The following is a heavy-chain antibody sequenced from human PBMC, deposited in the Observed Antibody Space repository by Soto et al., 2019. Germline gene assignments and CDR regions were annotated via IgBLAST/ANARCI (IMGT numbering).Heavy chain of an antibody. CDR2: ISAYNGNT. Sequence: GASVKVSCKASGYTFTSYGISWVRQAPGQGLEWMGWISAYNGNTNYAQKLQGRVTMTTDTSTSTAYMELRSLRSDDTALYYCARGSLQWLLFPHRYDAFDIWGQGTMVTVSS. CDR3: ARGSLQWLLFPHRYDAFDI. CDR1: GYTFTSYG. V-gene: IGHV1-18*01. J-gene: IGHJ3*02. D-gene: IGHD6-19*01.